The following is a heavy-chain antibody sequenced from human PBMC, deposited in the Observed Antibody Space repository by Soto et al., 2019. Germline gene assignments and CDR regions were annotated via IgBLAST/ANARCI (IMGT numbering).Heavy chain of an antibody. D-gene: IGHD2-2*01. CDR3: ARSQGSSTSLEIYYYYYYGMDV. CDR1: GFTVSSYA. CDR2: IIPISDTT. Sequence: GGSLRLSCAASGFTVSSYAISWVRQAPGQGLEWMGGIIPISDTTNYAQKLQGRVTITADESTSTAYMELSSLRSEDTAVYYCARSQGSSTSLEIYYYYYYGMDVWGQGTTVTVSS. J-gene: IGHJ6*02. V-gene: IGHV1-69*01.